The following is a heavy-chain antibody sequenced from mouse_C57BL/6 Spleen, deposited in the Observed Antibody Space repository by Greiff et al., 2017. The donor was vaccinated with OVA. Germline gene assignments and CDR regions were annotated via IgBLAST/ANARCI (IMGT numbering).Heavy chain of an antibody. J-gene: IGHJ2*01. CDR1: GYAFSSSW. V-gene: IGHV1-82*01. Sequence: QVQLQQPGAELVRPGTSVKLSCKASGYAFSSSWMNWVKQRPGKGLEWIGRIYPGDGDTNYNGKFKGKATLTADKSSSTAYMQLSSLTSEDSAVYFCARMDSNYPGWGQGTTLTVSS. CDR3: ARMDSNYPG. D-gene: IGHD2-5*01. CDR2: IYPGDGDT.